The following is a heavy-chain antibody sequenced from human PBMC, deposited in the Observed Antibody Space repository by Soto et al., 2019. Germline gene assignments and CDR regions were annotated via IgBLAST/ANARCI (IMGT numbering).Heavy chain of an antibody. CDR1: GFTFNTYS. V-gene: IGHV3-48*01. J-gene: IGHJ1*01. CDR2: ISSISSTI. CDR3: ARDSVGHCTSTSCYAGYFQH. Sequence: GGSLRLSCAVSGFTFNTYSMNWVRQAPGKGLEWVSYISSISSTIYYADSVKGRFTISRDNAKNSLYLQMNSLRAEDTAVYYCARDSVGHCTSTSCYAGYFQHWGQGTPVTVSS. D-gene: IGHD2-2*01.